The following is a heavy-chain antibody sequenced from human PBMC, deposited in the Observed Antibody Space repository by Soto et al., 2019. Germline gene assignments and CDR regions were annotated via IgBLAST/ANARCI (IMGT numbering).Heavy chain of an antibody. CDR1: GGSISNGDLY. V-gene: IGHV4-30-4*01. CDR3: VRVNLVGAAYYFDS. D-gene: IGHD1-26*01. CDR2: IYYSGRT. Sequence: SETLSLTCNVFGGSISNGDLYWSWIRQPPGKGLEWIGYIYYSGRTYYNPSLKSRVTISVDRSFNEFSLELNSVTAADTAVYYCVRVNLVGAAYYFDSLGQGNVLAVS. J-gene: IGHJ4*02.